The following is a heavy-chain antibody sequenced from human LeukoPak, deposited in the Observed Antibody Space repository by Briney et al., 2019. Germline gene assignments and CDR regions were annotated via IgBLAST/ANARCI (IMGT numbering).Heavy chain of an antibody. J-gene: IGHJ4*02. Sequence: PSETLSLTCTVSGGSISSGGYYWSWIRQPPGKGLEWIGYIYHSGSTYYNPSLKSRVTISVDRSKNQFSLKLSSVTAADTAVYYCARGSGGSWRSDYWGQGTLVTVSS. CDR3: ARGSGGSWRSDY. CDR2: IYHSGST. D-gene: IGHD2-15*01. V-gene: IGHV4-30-2*01. CDR1: GGSISSGGYY.